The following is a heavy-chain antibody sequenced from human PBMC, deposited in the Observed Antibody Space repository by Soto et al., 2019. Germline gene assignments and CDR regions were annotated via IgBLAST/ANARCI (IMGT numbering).Heavy chain of an antibody. CDR3: AREQATAKPEGVDF. D-gene: IGHD1-1*01. Sequence: ASVKVSCKASGYTFSDYYIHWVRQAPGQGLEWMGWINPNSGGTKYAPKFQGGVTMTRDTSITTADMELSRLRSGDTAVYYCAREQATAKPEGVDFWGQGTLVTVSS. J-gene: IGHJ4*02. CDR1: GYTFSDYY. V-gene: IGHV1-2*02. CDR2: INPNSGGT.